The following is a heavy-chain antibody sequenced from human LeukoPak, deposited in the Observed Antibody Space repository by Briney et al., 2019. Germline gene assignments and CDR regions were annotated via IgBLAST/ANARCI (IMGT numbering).Heavy chain of an antibody. Sequence: GSLRLSCAASGFTFSSYWMSWVRQAPGKGLEWIGEIYHSGRANYNPSLKSRVNMSVDKSKNQFSLSLSSATAADTAVYHCARGLYGSDSYWGQGNLVTVSS. CDR1: GFTFSSYW. V-gene: IGHV4-4*02. D-gene: IGHD6-19*01. J-gene: IGHJ4*02. CDR2: IYHSGRA. CDR3: ARGLYGSDSY.